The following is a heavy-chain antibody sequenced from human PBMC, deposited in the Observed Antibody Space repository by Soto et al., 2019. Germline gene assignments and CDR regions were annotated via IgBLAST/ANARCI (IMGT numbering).Heavy chain of an antibody. Sequence: EVQLLESGGGLVQPGGSLRLSCAASGFTFSSYAMSWVRQAPGKGLEWVSAISGSGGTTYYADSVKGRVTFSRDNSKNTLYLQMNSLRAEDTAVYYCAKTANGWFSAFDIWGQGKMVTVSS. V-gene: IGHV3-23*01. CDR1: GFTFSSYA. CDR3: AKTANGWFSAFDI. J-gene: IGHJ3*02. CDR2: ISGSGGTT. D-gene: IGHD6-19*01.